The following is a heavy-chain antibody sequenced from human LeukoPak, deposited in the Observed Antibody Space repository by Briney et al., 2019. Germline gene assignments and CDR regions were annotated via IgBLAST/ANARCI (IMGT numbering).Heavy chain of an antibody. V-gene: IGHV3-21*01. Sequence: GGSLRLSCAASGFTFSSYSMNWVRQAPGKGLEWVSSISSSSSYIYYADSVKGRFTISRDNAKNSLYLQMNSLRAEDTAVYYCARGSGNSYGTFDYWGQGTLVTVSA. CDR3: ARGSGNSYGTFDY. J-gene: IGHJ4*02. CDR2: ISSSSSYI. CDR1: GFTFSSYS. D-gene: IGHD5-18*01.